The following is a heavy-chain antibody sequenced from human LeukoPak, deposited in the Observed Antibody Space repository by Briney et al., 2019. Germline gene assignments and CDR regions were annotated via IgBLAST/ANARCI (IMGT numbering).Heavy chain of an antibody. J-gene: IGHJ4*02. V-gene: IGHV4-38-2*02. CDR1: GYSISSGYY. CDR2: IYYSGST. Sequence: SETLSLTCTVSGYSISSGYYWGWIRQPPGKGLEWIGSIYYSGSTYYNPSLKSRVTISVDTSKNQFSLKLSSVTAADTAVYYCATRKRTYFDYWGQGTLVTVSS. CDR3: ATRKRTYFDY.